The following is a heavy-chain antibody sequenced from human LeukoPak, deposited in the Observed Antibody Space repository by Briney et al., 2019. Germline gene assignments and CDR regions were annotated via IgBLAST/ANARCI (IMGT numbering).Heavy chain of an antibody. CDR2: IYYSGSS. Sequence: PSETLSLTCTVSGCSISSYYWSWMRQPPRKGLEGIGYIYYSGSSNYNPSLKSRVTISVDTSKNQFSLKLSSVTAADTAVYYCARSSSIAAPIDYWGQGTLVTVPS. V-gene: IGHV4-59*01. CDR3: ARSSSIAAPIDY. D-gene: IGHD6-6*01. J-gene: IGHJ4*02. CDR1: GCSISSYY.